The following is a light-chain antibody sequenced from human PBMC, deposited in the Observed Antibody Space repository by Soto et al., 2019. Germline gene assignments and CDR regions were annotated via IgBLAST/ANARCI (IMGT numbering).Light chain of an antibody. CDR3: QQYYSYPRT. V-gene: IGKV1-33*01. CDR2: DAS. J-gene: IGKJ1*01. Sequence: DIHMTQSPSSLSASVGYRVTITCQAGQNINNYLNWYQQKPGRAPKLLIYDASNLQSGVPSRFRGSGSGTDFTLTISCLQSEDFAPYYCQQYYSYPRTFGQGTKVDIK. CDR1: QNINNY.